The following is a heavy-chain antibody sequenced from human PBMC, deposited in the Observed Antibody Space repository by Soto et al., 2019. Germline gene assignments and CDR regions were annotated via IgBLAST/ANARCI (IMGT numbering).Heavy chain of an antibody. CDR2: INHSGST. CDR1: GGSFSGYY. Sequence: KTSETLSLTCAVYGGSFSGYYWSWIRQPPGKGLEWIGEINHSGSTNYNPSLKSRVTISVDTSKNQFSLKLSSVTAADTAVYYCARAGANYDYVWGSYRYQWSPRFDYWGQGTLVTVSS. D-gene: IGHD3-16*02. J-gene: IGHJ4*02. V-gene: IGHV4-34*01. CDR3: ARAGANYDYVWGSYRYQWSPRFDY.